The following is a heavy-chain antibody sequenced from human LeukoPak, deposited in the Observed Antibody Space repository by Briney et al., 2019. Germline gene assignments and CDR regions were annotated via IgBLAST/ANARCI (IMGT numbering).Heavy chain of an antibody. CDR3: ARDFLHLGG. CDR2: ISGSSTDI. CDR1: RFTFSSYN. J-gene: IGHJ3*01. V-gene: IGHV3-21*01. Sequence: GGSLRLSCAASRFTFSSYNMNWVRQAPGKGLEWVSSISGSSTDIYYADSVKGRFTISRDNAKNTLYLQMSSLRAEDTAVYYCARDFLHLGGWGQGTMVTVSS. D-gene: IGHD2/OR15-2a*01.